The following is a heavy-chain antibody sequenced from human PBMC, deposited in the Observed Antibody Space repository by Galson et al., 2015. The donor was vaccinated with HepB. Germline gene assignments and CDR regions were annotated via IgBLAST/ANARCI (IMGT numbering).Heavy chain of an antibody. V-gene: IGHV3-48*01. CDR1: GFTFSSYS. CDR3: ASTLPPLRRDY. J-gene: IGHJ4*02. Sequence: SLRLSCAASGFTFSSYSMNWVRQAPGKGLEWVSYISSSSSTIYYADSVKGRFTISRDNAKNSLYLQMNSLRAEDTAVYYCASTLPPLRRDYWGQGTLVTVSS. CDR2: ISSSSSTI. D-gene: IGHD4-17*01.